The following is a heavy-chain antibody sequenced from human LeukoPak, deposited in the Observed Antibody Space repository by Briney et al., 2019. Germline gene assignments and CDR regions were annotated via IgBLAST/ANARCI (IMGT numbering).Heavy chain of an antibody. CDR1: GGSISSGGYY. J-gene: IGHJ4*02. CDR2: IYHSGST. V-gene: IGHV4-30-2*01. CDR3: AREGMVRGVITQYYFDY. Sequence: PSETLSLTCTVSGGSISSGGYYWSWIRQPPGKGLEWIGYIYHSGSTYYNPSLKSRVTISVDRSKNQFSLKLSSVTAADTAVYYCAREGMVRGVITQYYFDYWGQGTLVTVSS. D-gene: IGHD3-10*01.